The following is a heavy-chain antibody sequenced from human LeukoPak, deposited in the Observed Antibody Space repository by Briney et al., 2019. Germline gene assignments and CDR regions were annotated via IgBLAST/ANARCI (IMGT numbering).Heavy chain of an antibody. CDR3: AKNNWNDMPFVDD. J-gene: IGHJ4*02. V-gene: IGHV3-23*01. CDR2: ISGSGVGT. D-gene: IGHD1-20*01. Sequence: GGSLRLSCAASGFTFRNSAMSWVRQAPGKGLEWVSTISGSGVGTYYADSVKGRFTISRDNFKNTLYLQTNSLRAEDTAVYYCAKNNWNDMPFVDDWGQGTLVTVSS. CDR1: GFTFRNSA.